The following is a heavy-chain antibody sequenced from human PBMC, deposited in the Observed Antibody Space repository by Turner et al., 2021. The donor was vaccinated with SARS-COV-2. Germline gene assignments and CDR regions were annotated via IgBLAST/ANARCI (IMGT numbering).Heavy chain of an antibody. Sequence: QVQLVESGGGVVQPGRSLRLSCSASGFTCNTYAMHGCRQAPGKVLEWVAVITYDGSTKVYADSVKGRFTSSRDNSKSSLYVQMNSLRVEDTAVYYCARSRDGYIHSWGQGTLVIVSS. J-gene: IGHJ4*02. CDR1: GFTCNTYA. D-gene: IGHD2-2*01. CDR3: ARSRDGYIHS. V-gene: IGHV3-30-3*01. CDR2: ITYDGSTK.